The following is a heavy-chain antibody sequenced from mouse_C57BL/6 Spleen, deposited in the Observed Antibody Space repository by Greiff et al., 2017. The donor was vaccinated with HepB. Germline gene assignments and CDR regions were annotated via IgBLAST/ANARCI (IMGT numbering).Heavy chain of an antibody. CDR2: IDPSDSET. CDR1: GYTFTSYW. J-gene: IGHJ4*01. Sequence: QVQLQQSGAELVRPGSSVKLSCKASGYTFTSYWMHWVKQRPIQGLEWIGNIDPSDSETHYNQKFKDKATLTVDKSSSTAYMQLSSLTSEDSAVYYCAREGVYYGSNYAMDYWGQGTSVTVSS. CDR3: AREGVYYGSNYAMDY. V-gene: IGHV1-52*01. D-gene: IGHD1-1*01.